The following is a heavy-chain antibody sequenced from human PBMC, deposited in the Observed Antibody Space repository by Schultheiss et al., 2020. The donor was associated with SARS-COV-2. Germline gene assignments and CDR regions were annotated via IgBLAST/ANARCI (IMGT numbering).Heavy chain of an antibody. V-gene: IGHV3-21*04. Sequence: GESLKISCAASGFTFSSYSMNWVRQAPGKGLEWVSSISSNTTYIYYADSVKGRFTISRDNAKNSLYLQMNSLRAEDTAVYYCARDPFLHSSGWDSYFQHWGQGTLVTVS. CDR1: GFTFSSYS. J-gene: IGHJ1*01. CDR3: ARDPFLHSSGWDSYFQH. CDR2: ISSNTTYI. D-gene: IGHD6-19*01.